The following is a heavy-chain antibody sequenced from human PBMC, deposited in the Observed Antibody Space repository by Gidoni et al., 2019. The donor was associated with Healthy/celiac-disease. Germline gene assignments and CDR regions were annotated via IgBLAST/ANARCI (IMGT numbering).Heavy chain of an antibody. V-gene: IGHV1-2*04. CDR2: INPNSGGT. J-gene: IGHJ1*01. D-gene: IGHD6-13*01. CDR1: GYTFTGYY. CDR3: ARAGGTAAAGTEYFQH. Sequence: QVQLVQSGAEVKKPGASVKVSCKASGYTFTGYYMHWVRQAPGQGLEWMGWINPNSGGTNYAQKFQGWVTMTRDTSISTAYMELSRLRSDDTAVYYCARAGGTAAAGTEYFQHWGQGTLVTVSS.